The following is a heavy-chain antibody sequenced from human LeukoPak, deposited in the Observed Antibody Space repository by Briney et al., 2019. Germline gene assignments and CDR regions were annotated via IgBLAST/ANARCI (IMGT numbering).Heavy chain of an antibody. CDR2: INPNSGGT. V-gene: IGHV1-2*02. J-gene: IGHJ4*02. Sequence: ASVTVSCKASGYTFTGYYVHWVRQAPGPGLEWMGWINPNSGGTNYAQQFQGRVTMTRDTSISTTYMELSRLTSDDTAVYYCARGGGSYHVDYWGQGTLVTVSS. D-gene: IGHD1-26*01. CDR3: ARGGGSYHVDY. CDR1: GYTFTGYY.